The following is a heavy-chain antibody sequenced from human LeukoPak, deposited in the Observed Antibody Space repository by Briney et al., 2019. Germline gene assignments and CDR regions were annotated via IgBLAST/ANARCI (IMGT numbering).Heavy chain of an antibody. CDR1: GGSISSYY. CDR2: IYYSGST. CDR3: AGTTVTTLVNYFDY. Sequence: PSETLSLTCTVSGGSISSYYWSWIRQPPGKGLEWIGYIYYSGSTNYNPSLKSRVTISVDTSKNQFSLKLSSVTAADTAVYYCAGTTVTTLVNYFDYWGQGTLVTVSS. D-gene: IGHD4-17*01. V-gene: IGHV4-59*08. J-gene: IGHJ4*02.